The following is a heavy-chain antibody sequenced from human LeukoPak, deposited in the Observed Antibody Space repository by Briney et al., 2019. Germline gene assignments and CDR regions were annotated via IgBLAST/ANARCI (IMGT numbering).Heavy chain of an antibody. Sequence: ASVKVSCKASGYTFTSYGISWVRQAPGQGLEWMGWISGNNGNTNYAQKFQGRVTMTTDTSTSTAYMEMRSLRSDDTAVYYCARDFFHGHCACLSCFLLYYWGQGSLVTVSS. J-gene: IGHJ4*02. CDR1: GYTFTSYG. CDR3: ARDFFHGHCACLSCFLLYY. V-gene: IGHV1-18*01. CDR2: ISGNNGNT. D-gene: IGHD2-15*01.